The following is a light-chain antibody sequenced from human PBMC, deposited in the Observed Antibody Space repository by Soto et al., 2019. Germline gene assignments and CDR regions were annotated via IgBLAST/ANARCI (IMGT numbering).Light chain of an antibody. V-gene: IGKV3-11*01. CDR3: QQRSNLIT. J-gene: IGKJ5*01. Sequence: ELVMTQSPATLSVSPGERVTLSCRASQSVNRYLVWYQQKPGQAPRLLMYDASKRATGIPDRFSGSGSGTDFTLTISGLEPEDFAVYYCQQRSNLITFGQGTRLENK. CDR2: DAS. CDR1: QSVNRY.